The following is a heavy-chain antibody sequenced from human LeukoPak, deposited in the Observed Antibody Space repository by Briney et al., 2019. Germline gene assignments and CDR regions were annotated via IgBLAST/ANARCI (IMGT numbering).Heavy chain of an antibody. CDR2: INPNSGGT. J-gene: IGHJ6*02. CDR1: GGTFSSYA. D-gene: IGHD5-12*01. Sequence: GASVKVSCKASGGTFSSYAISWVRQAPGQGLEWMGWINPNSGGTNYAQKFQGWVTMTRDTSISTAYMELSRLRSDDTAVYYCARGDIYYYGMDVWGQGTTVTVSS. V-gene: IGHV1-2*04. CDR3: ARGDIYYYGMDV.